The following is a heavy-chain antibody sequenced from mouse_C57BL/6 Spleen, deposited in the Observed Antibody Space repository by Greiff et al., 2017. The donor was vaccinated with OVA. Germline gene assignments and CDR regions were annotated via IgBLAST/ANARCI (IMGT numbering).Heavy chain of an antibody. CDR3: ARGKLGQFAY. D-gene: IGHD4-1*01. CDR1: GFTFSDYG. Sequence: EVQLMESGGGLVKPGGSLKLSCAASGFTFSDYGMHWVRQAPEKGLEWVAYISSGSSTIYYADTVKGRFTISRDNAKNTLFLQMTSLRSEDTAMYYCARGKLGQFAYWGQGTLVTVSA. CDR2: ISSGSSTI. V-gene: IGHV5-17*01. J-gene: IGHJ3*01.